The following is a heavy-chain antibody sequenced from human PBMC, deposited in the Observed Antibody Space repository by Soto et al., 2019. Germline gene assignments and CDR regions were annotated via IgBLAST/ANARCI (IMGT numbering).Heavy chain of an antibody. J-gene: IGHJ4*02. V-gene: IGHV4-30-4*01. CDR2: TSYSGTT. CDR3: ATMGPPVTGPYYFDP. Sequence: QVQLQESGPGLVKPSQTLSLTCTVSGGSMSSGIYYWSWIRQPPGKGLEGIGFTSYSGTTYYNPSLRSRVSMSVDTSKNQFSLHVNSVTAADTAVYYCATMGPPVTGPYYFDPWGQGTLVTVSS. CDR1: GGSMSSGIYY. D-gene: IGHD4-17*01.